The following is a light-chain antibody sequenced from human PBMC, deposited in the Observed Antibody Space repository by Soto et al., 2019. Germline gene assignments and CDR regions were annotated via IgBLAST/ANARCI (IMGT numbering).Light chain of an antibody. J-gene: IGKJ1*01. Sequence: EIQLSQSPAPLYASVGDSVNITGRARRSRTWWVAWYQQKPGKAPKLLVYETAILHSGVTSRFSASRSRTDITLTVSSLLPEDIATYYCQQYSTFWTFGQGTRV. CDR3: QQYSTFWT. CDR1: RSRTWW. CDR2: ETA. V-gene: IGKV1-5*03.